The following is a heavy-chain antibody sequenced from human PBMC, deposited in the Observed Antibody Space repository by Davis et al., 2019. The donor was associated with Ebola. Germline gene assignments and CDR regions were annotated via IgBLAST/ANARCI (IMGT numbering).Heavy chain of an antibody. CDR2: INHSGRT. CDR3: GGIRGQWLES. J-gene: IGHJ5*02. V-gene: IGHV4-34*01. CDR1: RESFSGDY. Sequence: PSETLSLTCAVYRESFSGDYWTWTRQSPGKGMEWIGEINHSGRTNYNPSLKSRVTVSLDTSQNHFSLRLTSVTAADTAMYYCGGIRGQWLESWGQGSLVTVST. D-gene: IGHD6-19*01.